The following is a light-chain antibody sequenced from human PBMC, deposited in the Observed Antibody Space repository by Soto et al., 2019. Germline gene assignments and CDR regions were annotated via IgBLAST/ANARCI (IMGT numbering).Light chain of an antibody. CDR2: EVS. V-gene: IGLV2-14*03. Sequence: LTEPASVFASPGQSITISCTGTSSDVGGYNFVSWYQQHPGKAPKLMIYEVSNRPSGVSNRFSGSKSGNTASLTISGLQPDDEADYSWSSYTSXSTVVFVTGTK. CDR3: SSYTSXSTVV. CDR1: SSDVGGYNF. J-gene: IGLJ1*01.